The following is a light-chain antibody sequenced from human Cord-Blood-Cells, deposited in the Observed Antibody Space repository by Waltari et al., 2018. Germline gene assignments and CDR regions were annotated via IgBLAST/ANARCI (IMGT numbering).Light chain of an antibody. CDR2: AAS. J-gene: IGKJ1*01. CDR3: QQSYSTPWT. Sequence: ETPKTQSPSSLSASVGDRVTITCRASQSISSSLNWYQQKPGKTPKLLIYAASSLQSGVPSRFSGSGSGTDFTLTISSLQPEDFATYYCQQSYSTPWTFGQGTKVEIK. CDR1: QSISSS. V-gene: IGKV1-39*01.